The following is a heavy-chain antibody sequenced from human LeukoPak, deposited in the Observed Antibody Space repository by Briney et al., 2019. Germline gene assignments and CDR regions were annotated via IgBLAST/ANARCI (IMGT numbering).Heavy chain of an antibody. CDR1: GGSISSGGYY. J-gene: IGHJ4*02. CDR2: IYYSGST. V-gene: IGHV4-31*03. Sequence: SETLSLTCTVSGGSISSGGYYWSWIRQHPGKGLEWIGYIYYSGSTYYNPSLKSRVTISVDTSKNQFSLKLSSVTAADTAVYYCARVADSSSSFDYWGQGTLVTVSS. CDR3: ARVADSSSSFDY. D-gene: IGHD6-13*01.